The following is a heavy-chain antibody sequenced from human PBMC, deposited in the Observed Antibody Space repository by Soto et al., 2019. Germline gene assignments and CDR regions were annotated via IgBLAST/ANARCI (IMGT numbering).Heavy chain of an antibody. D-gene: IGHD4-17*01. Sequence: SENISLTCTVSGVSILSSSYSWAWFRQPPGKGLEWVGYIYYSGSTTYSPSLKSRVTISVDTSKNQFSLKLSSVTAADTAVYYCARETYGDYVGYFDPWGQGTLVT. CDR2: IYYSGST. CDR3: ARETYGDYVGYFDP. J-gene: IGHJ5*02. V-gene: IGHV4-61*05. CDR1: GVSILSSSYS.